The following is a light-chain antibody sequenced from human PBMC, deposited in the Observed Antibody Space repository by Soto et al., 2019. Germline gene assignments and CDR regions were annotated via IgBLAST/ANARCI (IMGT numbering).Light chain of an antibody. J-gene: IGLJ1*01. CDR1: SSDVGGYNY. CDR2: EVS. Sequence: QSVLTQPPSASGSPGQSVTISCTGTSSDVGGYNYVSWYQQYPGKAPKLMIYEVSKRPSGVPDRFSGSKSGNTASLTVSGLQAEDEADYYCSSYAVNNIHVLGTGTKV. V-gene: IGLV2-8*01. CDR3: SSYAVNNIHV.